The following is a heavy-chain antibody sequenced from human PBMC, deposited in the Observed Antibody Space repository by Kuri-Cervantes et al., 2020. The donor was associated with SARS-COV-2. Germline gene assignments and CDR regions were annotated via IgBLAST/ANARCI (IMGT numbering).Heavy chain of an antibody. J-gene: IGHJ3*02. V-gene: IGHV3-23*01. Sequence: GESLKISCAASGFTFSSYAMSWVRQAPGKGLEWVSAISGSGGSTYYADSVKGRFTISRDNSKNTLYLQMNSLRAEDTAVYYCARLEDLLDAFDIWGQGTMVTGSS. CDR1: GFTFSSYA. CDR2: ISGSGGST. CDR3: ARLEDLLDAFDI.